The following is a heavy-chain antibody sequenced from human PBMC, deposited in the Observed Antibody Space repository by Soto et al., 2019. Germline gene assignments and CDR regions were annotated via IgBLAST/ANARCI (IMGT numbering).Heavy chain of an antibody. CDR3: ASKRGYSYGPGKGAFDY. V-gene: IGHV1-69*13. CDR2: IIPIFGTA. Sequence: ASVKVSWKASGGTFSSYAISWVRQAPGQGLEWMGGIIPIFGTANYAQKFQGRVTITADESTSTAYMELSSLRSEDTAVYYCASKRGYSYGPGKGAFDYWGQGTLVTVSS. CDR1: GGTFSSYA. D-gene: IGHD5-18*01. J-gene: IGHJ4*02.